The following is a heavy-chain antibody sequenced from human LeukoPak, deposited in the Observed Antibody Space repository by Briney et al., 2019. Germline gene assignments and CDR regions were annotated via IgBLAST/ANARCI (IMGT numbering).Heavy chain of an antibody. CDR2: IKQDGSEK. Sequence: GGSLRLSCAASGFTFSSYWMSWVRQAPGKGLEWVANIKQDGSEKYYVDSVKGRFTISRDNAKNSLYLQMNSLRAEDTAVYYCARDPVTTRYYYGMDVWGQGTTVTVSS. CDR1: GFTFSSYW. D-gene: IGHD4-17*01. J-gene: IGHJ6*02. V-gene: IGHV3-7*01. CDR3: ARDPVTTRYYYGMDV.